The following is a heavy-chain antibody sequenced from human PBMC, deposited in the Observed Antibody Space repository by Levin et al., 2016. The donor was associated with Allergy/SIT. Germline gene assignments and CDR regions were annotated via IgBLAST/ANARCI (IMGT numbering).Heavy chain of an antibody. Sequence: RQPPGKGLEWIGYIYYSGSTNYNPSLKSRVTISVDTSKNQFSLKLSSVTAADTAVYYCARSVHYYYGMDVWGQGTTVTVSS. CDR3: ARSVHYYYGMDV. D-gene: IGHD6-6*01. CDR2: IYYSGST. V-gene: IGHV4-59*01. J-gene: IGHJ6*02.